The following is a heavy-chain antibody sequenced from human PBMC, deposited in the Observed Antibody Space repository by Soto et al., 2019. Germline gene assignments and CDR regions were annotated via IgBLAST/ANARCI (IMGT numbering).Heavy chain of an antibody. V-gene: IGHV1-8*01. Sequence: QVQLVQSGAEVKKPGASVKVSCKASGYTFTSYDINWVRQATGQGLEWMGWMNPNSGNTGYAQKFQVRVTMTRNTSISTVYMELSSLRSKDTAVYYCARVGYQLHDIDYWGQGTLVTVSS. J-gene: IGHJ4*02. CDR3: ARVGYQLHDIDY. CDR2: MNPNSGNT. CDR1: GYTFTSYD. D-gene: IGHD2-2*01.